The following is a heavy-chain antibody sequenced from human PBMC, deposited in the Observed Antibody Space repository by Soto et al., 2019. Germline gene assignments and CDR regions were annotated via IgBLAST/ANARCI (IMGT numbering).Heavy chain of an antibody. J-gene: IGHJ4*02. CDR2: ISGSGGST. Sequence: EVQLLESGGGLVQPGGSLRLSCAASGFTFSSYAMSWVRQAPGKGLEWVSAISGSGGSTYYADSVKGRFTISRDNSKNTLYQQMNSLRAEDTAVYYCAKGRKDTMVRGAILYYFDYWGQGTLVTVSS. CDR1: GFTFSSYA. D-gene: IGHD3-10*01. CDR3: AKGRKDTMVRGAILYYFDY. V-gene: IGHV3-23*01.